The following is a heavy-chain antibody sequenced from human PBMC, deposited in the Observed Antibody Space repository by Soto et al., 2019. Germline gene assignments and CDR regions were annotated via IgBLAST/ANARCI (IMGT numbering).Heavy chain of an antibody. CDR1: GFVFSYYA. J-gene: IGHJ4*02. Sequence: PGGSLSLSCVASGFVFSYYAMSWVRQAPGKGLEWVSAISAGGSDTYYADSVKGRFTVSRVNSKNTLYLQMNTLRAEDTAIYYCANXPIWCGSSSCYTEGFDSWGQGTLVTVSS. V-gene: IGHV3-23*01. CDR3: ANXPIWCGSSSCYTEGFDS. D-gene: IGHD2-2*01. CDR2: ISAGGSDT.